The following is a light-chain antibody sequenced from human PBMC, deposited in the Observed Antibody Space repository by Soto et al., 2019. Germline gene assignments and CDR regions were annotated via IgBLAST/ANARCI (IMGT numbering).Light chain of an antibody. CDR1: SSDVGSYNL. CDR2: EGS. Sequence: SALTQPASVSGSPGQSITISCTGTSSDVGSYNLVSWYQQHPGKAPKLMIYEGSKWPSGVSNRFSGSKSGNMASLTISGLQAEDEADYYCCSYAGSSTFDVVFGGGTKLTVL. J-gene: IGLJ2*01. V-gene: IGLV2-23*03. CDR3: CSYAGSSTFDVV.